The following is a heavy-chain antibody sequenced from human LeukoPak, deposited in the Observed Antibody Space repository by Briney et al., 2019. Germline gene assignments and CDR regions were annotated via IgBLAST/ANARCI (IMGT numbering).Heavy chain of an antibody. D-gene: IGHD3-10*01. V-gene: IGHV3-72*01. CDR2: SRNKANRYTT. J-gene: IGHJ4*02. CDR1: GFTFSDHY. CDR3: ARGGVTANHFDS. Sequence: GGSLRLSCATSGFTFSDHYMNWVRQAPGRGLEWIGLSRNKANRYTTQYAASVRDRFTISRDDSQNLLYLQMNSMKDEDTAVYYCARGGVTANHFDSWGQGTLVTVSS.